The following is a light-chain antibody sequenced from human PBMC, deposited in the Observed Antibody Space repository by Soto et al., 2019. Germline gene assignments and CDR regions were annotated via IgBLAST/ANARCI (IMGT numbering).Light chain of an antibody. CDR1: QDISNY. V-gene: IGKV1-27*01. Sequence: DIQMTQSPSSLSASVGDRVTITCRASQDISNYLAWYQQKPGKVTKLLIYAASTLQSGVPSRFSGSGSGTDFTITISSLQPEDAATYFCQKCNSPPPFTFGPGTKVDIK. J-gene: IGKJ3*01. CDR2: AAS. CDR3: QKCNSPPPFT.